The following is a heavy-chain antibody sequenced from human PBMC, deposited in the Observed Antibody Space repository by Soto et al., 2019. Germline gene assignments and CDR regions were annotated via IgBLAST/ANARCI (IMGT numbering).Heavy chain of an antibody. Sequence: EVHLLESGGGLVQPGGSLRLSCVASGFPFSSFAMAWVRQAPGKGLEWVSTIFGGGNDPYYADFVKGRLTISRDNSKNTVYLQINSLRAEDTAISCCAKMEAMGIWEYYFDYWGQGTLVTVSS. CDR1: GFPFSSFA. V-gene: IGHV3-23*01. CDR3: AKMEAMGIWEYYFDY. D-gene: IGHD1-26*01. CDR2: IFGGGNDP. J-gene: IGHJ4*02.